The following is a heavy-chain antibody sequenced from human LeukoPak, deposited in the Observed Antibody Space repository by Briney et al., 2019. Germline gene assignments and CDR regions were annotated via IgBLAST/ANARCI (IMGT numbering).Heavy chain of an antibody. CDR1: GFTFSSYA. CDR3: ARDFWSRDY. D-gene: IGHD3-3*01. V-gene: IGHV3-30*04. Sequence: GGSLRLSCAASGFTFSSYAMHWVRQAPGKGLEWVALISYDGSNKYYADSVKGRFTISRDNSKNTLYLQMNSLRTEDTAVYYCARDFWSRDYWGQGTLVTVSS. CDR2: ISYDGSNK. J-gene: IGHJ4*02.